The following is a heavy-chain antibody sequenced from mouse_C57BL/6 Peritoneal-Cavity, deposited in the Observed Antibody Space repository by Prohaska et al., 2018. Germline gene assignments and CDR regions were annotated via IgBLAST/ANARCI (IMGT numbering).Heavy chain of an antibody. J-gene: IGHJ3*01. CDR3: AGKFAY. V-gene: IGHV6-3*01. CDR2: IRLKSENYAT. CDR1: GFTFSNYW. Sequence: EVKLEESGGGLVQPGGSMRLSCVASGFTFSNYWMNWVRQSPEKGLEWVAQIRLKSENYATHYAEYVKGWFTISRDDSKSSVYQQMNNLRAGDTGIYYCAGKFAYWGQGTLVTVSA.